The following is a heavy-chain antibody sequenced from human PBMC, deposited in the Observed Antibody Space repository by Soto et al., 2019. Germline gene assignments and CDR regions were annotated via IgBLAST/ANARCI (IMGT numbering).Heavy chain of an antibody. CDR2: IYYSGST. Sequence: PSETLSLTCTVSGGSISSRGYYWSCIRQHPGKGLEWIGYIYYSGSTYYNPSLKSRVTISVDTSKNQFSLKLSSVTAADTAVYYCARDLAAAGYDAFDIWGQGTMVTVSS. CDR3: ARDLAAAGYDAFDI. V-gene: IGHV4-31*03. J-gene: IGHJ3*02. D-gene: IGHD6-13*01. CDR1: GGSISSRGYY.